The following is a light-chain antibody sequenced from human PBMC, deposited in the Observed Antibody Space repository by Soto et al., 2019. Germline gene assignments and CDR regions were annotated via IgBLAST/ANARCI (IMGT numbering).Light chain of an antibody. V-gene: IGKV3-15*01. CDR3: QQYNNWPPIT. J-gene: IGKJ5*01. CDR2: GAS. CDR1: QSVSSSY. Sequence: EIVWTQSPGTLSLSPGERATLSGMASQSVSSSYLAWYQQKPVQAPRLLTYGASTRATGIPARFSGSGSGTEFTLTISSLQSEDFAVYYCQQYNNWPPITFGKGTRL.